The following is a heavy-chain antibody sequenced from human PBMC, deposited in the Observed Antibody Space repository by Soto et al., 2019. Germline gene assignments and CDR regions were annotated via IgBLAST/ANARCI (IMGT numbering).Heavy chain of an antibody. V-gene: IGHV4-4*02. CDR3: ASPSGYSSRHLDY. CDR1: GGSISSSNW. J-gene: IGHJ4*02. D-gene: IGHD6-13*01. Sequence: QVQLQESGPGLVKPSGTLSLTCAVSGGSISSSNWWSWVRQPPGKGLEWIGEIYHSGSTNYNPSLKSRFTLSEHKSKNQFSLKLSSVTAADTAVYYCASPSGYSSRHLDYWGQRTLVTVSS. CDR2: IYHSGST.